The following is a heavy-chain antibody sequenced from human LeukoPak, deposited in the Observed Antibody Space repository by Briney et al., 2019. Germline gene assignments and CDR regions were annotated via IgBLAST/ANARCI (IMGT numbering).Heavy chain of an antibody. J-gene: IGHJ4*02. CDR3: ARGSLSSRGWYFYY. Sequence: RGGPLEFPWQGLGYSFTSKWIGWVRRLPGRGLGWMGIIYPGDSDTRYSPSFQGQVTISADKSISTAYLQWSSLKASDTAMYYCARGSLSSRGWYFYYWGQRTLVTVSS. D-gene: IGHD6-19*01. V-gene: IGHV5-51*01. CDR2: IYPGDSDT. CDR1: GYSFTSKW.